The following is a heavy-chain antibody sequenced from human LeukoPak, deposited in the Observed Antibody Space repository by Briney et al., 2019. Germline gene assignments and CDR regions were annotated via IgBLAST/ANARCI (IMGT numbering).Heavy chain of an antibody. CDR1: GGSISSSSYY. CDR3: ASYSSDWYFFDY. Sequence: PSETLSLTCTVSGGSISSSSYYWGWIRQPPGKGLEWIGSIYYSGSTYYNPSLKSRVTISVDTSKNQFSLKLSSVTAADTAVYYCASYSSDWYFFDYWGQGTLVTVSS. J-gene: IGHJ4*02. D-gene: IGHD6-19*01. V-gene: IGHV4-39*01. CDR2: IYYSGST.